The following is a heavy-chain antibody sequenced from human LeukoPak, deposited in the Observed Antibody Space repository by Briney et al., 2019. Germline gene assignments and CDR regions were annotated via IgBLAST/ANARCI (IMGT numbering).Heavy chain of an antibody. CDR1: GFTVSSNY. CDR2: IYSGGST. CDR3: AKYPSSSGWYYFDY. D-gene: IGHD6-19*01. Sequence: PGGSLRLSCAASGFTVSSNYMSWVRQAPGKGLEWVSVIYSGGSTYYADSVKGRFTISRDNSKNTLYLQMNSLRAEDTAVYYCAKYPSSSGWYYFDYWGQGTLVIVSS. J-gene: IGHJ4*02. V-gene: IGHV3-66*02.